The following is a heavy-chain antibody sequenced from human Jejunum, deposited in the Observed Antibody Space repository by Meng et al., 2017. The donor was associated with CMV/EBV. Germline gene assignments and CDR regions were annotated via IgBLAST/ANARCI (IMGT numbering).Heavy chain of an antibody. CDR3: ARRRGGSGRDC. D-gene: IGHD3-10*01. Sequence: QLHESGPGLLKPSDTLSPTFTFSGGSISSNGYYWDWVRQPPGKGLEWIGAIYHSGSTSYNPSLQSRVTMFVDTSKNQFSLMLTSVTATDTAVYYCARRRGGSGRDCWGQGTLVTVSS. J-gene: IGHJ4*02. V-gene: IGHV4-39*01. CDR2: IYHSGST. CDR1: GGSISSNGYY.